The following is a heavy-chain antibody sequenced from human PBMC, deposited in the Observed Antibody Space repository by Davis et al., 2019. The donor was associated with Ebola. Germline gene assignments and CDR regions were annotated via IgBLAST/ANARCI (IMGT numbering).Heavy chain of an antibody. D-gene: IGHD5-12*01. J-gene: IGHJ4*02. CDR2: IYYSGST. Sequence: SETLSLTCTVSGGSISSYYWSWIRQPPGKGLEWIGYIYYSGSTNYNPSLKSRVTISVDTSKNQFSLKLSSVTAADTAVYYCAREGWLPLWGQGTLVTVSS. CDR3: AREGWLPL. V-gene: IGHV4-59*01. CDR1: GGSISSYY.